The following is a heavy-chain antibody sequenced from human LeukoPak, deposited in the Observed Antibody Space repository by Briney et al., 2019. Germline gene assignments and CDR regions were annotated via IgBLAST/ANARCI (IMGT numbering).Heavy chain of an antibody. J-gene: IGHJ6*02. V-gene: IGHV3-23*01. CDR2: ISGSGGTT. D-gene: IGHD6-19*01. Sequence: PGGSLRLSCVASGFTYSSYAMSWVRQAPGKGLEWVSGISGSGGTTYYADSVKGRFTISRDNVKNSLYLQMNSLRAEDTAVYYCARDFEPGPYSSGWAAYYGMDVWGQGTTVTVSS. CDR3: ARDFEPGPYSSGWAAYYGMDV. CDR1: GFTYSSYA.